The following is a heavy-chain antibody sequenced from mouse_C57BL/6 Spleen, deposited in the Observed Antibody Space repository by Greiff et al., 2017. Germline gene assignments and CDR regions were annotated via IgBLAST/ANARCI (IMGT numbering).Heavy chain of an antibody. D-gene: IGHD1-1*01. V-gene: IGHV5-17*01. Sequence: EVKLMESGGGLVKPGGSLKLSCAASGFTFSDYGMHWVRQAPEKGLEWVAYISSGSSTIYYADTVKGRFTISRDNAKNTLFLQMTSLRSEDTAMYYCARGDHYGGYFDVWGTGTTVTVSS. CDR2: ISSGSSTI. CDR3: ARGDHYGGYFDV. J-gene: IGHJ1*03. CDR1: GFTFSDYG.